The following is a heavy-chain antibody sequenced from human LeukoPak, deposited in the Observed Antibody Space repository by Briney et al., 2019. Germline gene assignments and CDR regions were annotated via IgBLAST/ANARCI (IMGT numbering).Heavy chain of an antibody. CDR1: GFTFSSYA. CDR2: ISGSGGST. V-gene: IGHV3-23*01. J-gene: IGHJ4*02. D-gene: IGHD2-2*01. CDR3: AKEGNIVVVPAAPDY. Sequence: GGSLRLSCAASGFTFSSYAMSWVRQAPGKGLEWVSTISGSGGSTYYADSVKGRFTISRDDSRNTLYLQMNSLRAEDTAVYYRAKEGNIVVVPAAPDYWGQGTLVTVSS.